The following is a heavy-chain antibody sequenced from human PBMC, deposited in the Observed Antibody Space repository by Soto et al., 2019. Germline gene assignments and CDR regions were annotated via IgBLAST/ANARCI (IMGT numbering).Heavy chain of an antibody. Sequence: SLKVSCKSSGFTFTSSAVQWVRQARGQSLEWIGWIVVGSGNTNYAQKFQERVTITRDMSTSTAYMELSSLRSEDTAVYCCAAPMGDSSGYFLYYYYYGMDVWGQGTTVTVSS. D-gene: IGHD3-22*01. J-gene: IGHJ6*02. V-gene: IGHV1-58*01. CDR2: IVVGSGNT. CDR3: AAPMGDSSGYFLYYYYYGMDV. CDR1: GFTFTSSA.